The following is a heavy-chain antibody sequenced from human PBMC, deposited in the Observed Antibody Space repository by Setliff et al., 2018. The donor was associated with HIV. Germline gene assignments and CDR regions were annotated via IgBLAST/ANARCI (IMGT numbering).Heavy chain of an antibody. CDR1: GYTFPDYY. J-gene: IGHJ4*02. D-gene: IGHD3-16*01. Sequence: ASVKVSCKVSGYTFPDYYMQWVRQAPGKGLEWMGLIDPDRGDTVYAEKFQGRVTITADRSIDIAYMKLSSLRYEDTAMYYCAWGTQRPIDSWGQGTLVTVSS. V-gene: IGHV1-69-2*01. CDR2: IDPDRGDT. CDR3: AWGTQRPIDS.